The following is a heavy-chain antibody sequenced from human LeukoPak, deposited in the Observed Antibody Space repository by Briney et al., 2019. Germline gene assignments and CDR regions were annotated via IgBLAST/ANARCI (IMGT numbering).Heavy chain of an antibody. CDR3: ARSGPRYYYGSGSYVPYYYYYYYMDV. CDR1: GGSISSSSYY. V-gene: IGHV4-39*07. Sequence: SETLSLTCTVSGGSISSSSYYWGWIRQPPGKGLEWIGEINHSGSTNYNPSLKSRVTISVDTSKNQFSLKLSSVTAADTAVYYCARSGPRYYYGSGSYVPYYYYYYYMDVWGKGTTVTISS. J-gene: IGHJ6*03. D-gene: IGHD3-10*01. CDR2: INHSGST.